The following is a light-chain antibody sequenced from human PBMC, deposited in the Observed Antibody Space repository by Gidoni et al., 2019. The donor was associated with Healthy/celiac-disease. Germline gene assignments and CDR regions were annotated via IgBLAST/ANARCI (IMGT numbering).Light chain of an antibody. CDR1: QSVSSSY. J-gene: IGKJ1*01. CDR2: GAS. Sequence: ELVLTQSPGTLSLSPGERATLSCRASQSVSSSYLAWYQQKPGQAPRLLIYGASSRATGIPDRFSGSGSGTDFTLTISRLETEDCAVYYCQQYGSSLPGTFGQGTKVEIK. V-gene: IGKV3-20*01. CDR3: QQYGSSLPGT.